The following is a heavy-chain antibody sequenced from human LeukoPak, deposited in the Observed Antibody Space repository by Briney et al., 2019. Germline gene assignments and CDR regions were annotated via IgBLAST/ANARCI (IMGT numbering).Heavy chain of an antibody. D-gene: IGHD6-13*01. CDR1: GFTFSRYW. CDR2: INSDGSRT. CDR3: ARGGIAAAGYYYYMDV. J-gene: IGHJ6*03. Sequence: PGGSLRLSCAASGFTFSRYWMNWVRQAPGKGLVWVSRINSDGSRTDYADSVKGRFISSRDNAKNTLYLQVNSLRAEDTAVYYCARGGIAAAGYYYYMDVWGKGTTVTISS. V-gene: IGHV3-74*01.